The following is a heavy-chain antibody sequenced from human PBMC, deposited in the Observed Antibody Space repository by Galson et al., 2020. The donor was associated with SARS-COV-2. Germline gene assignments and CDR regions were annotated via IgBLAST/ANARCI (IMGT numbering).Heavy chain of an antibody. J-gene: IGHJ2*01. Sequence: SETLSLTCAVYVGSFSGYYWTWIRQSPGKGLEWIGEINHGGSTNYNPSLKSRVTISSDTSKNQFSLKLTSVTAADTAVYYCARRIWSGSPIYWYLDLWGRGTLVTVSS. CDR1: VGSFSGYY. D-gene: IGHD3-3*01. CDR2: INHGGST. CDR3: ARRIWSGSPIYWYLDL. V-gene: IGHV4-34*01.